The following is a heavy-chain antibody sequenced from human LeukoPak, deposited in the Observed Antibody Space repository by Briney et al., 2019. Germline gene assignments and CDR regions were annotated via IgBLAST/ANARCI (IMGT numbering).Heavy chain of an antibody. Sequence: GESLKISCKGSGYSFPTYWISWVRQMPGKVLEWMGIIYPDESNIRDSPSFQGQVTISADNSISTAYLRWSSLKASDTAMYYCARPPSRGYSSSLEYWGQGTLVTVSS. CDR2: IYPDESNI. D-gene: IGHD2-2*03. CDR1: GYSFPTYW. V-gene: IGHV5-51*01. CDR3: ARPPSRGYSSSLEY. J-gene: IGHJ4*02.